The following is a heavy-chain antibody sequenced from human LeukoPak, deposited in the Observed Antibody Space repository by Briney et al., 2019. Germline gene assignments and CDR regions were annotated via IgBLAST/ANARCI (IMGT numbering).Heavy chain of an antibody. CDR2: IYTSESP. J-gene: IGHJ4*02. D-gene: IGHD4-23*01. V-gene: IGHV4-4*07. CDR1: GGSITSYY. CDR3: ARVQWELGFDY. Sequence: SETLSLTCTVSGGSITSYYWSWIRQPAGKGLEWIGRIYTSESPTYNPSLKSRVTMSLDPSRNQLSLKLTSVTAADTAMYYCARVQWELGFDYWGQGTLVTVSS.